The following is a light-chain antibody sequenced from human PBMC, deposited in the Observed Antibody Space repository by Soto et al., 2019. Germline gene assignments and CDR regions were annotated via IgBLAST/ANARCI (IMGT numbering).Light chain of an antibody. CDR1: RSDIGSYNY. Sequence: QSVLTQPASVSGSPGQSITISCSGTRSDIGSYNYVAWYQQFPGKTPKILIYGVSNRSSGVSSRFSGSKSGNTASLTISGLQAEDEADYYCISYTGSSTSYVFGSRTKVTVL. CDR2: GVS. CDR3: ISYTGSSTSYV. J-gene: IGLJ1*01. V-gene: IGLV2-14*01.